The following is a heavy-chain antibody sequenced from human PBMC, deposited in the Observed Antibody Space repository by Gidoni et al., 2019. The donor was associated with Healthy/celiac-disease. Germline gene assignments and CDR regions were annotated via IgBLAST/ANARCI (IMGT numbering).Heavy chain of an antibody. CDR3: ASHMGEGGSKFDP. CDR1: GGSFSGYY. CDR2: INHSGST. Sequence: QVQLQPWGAGLLKPSETRALTCAGYGGSFSGYYWSWIRQPPGKGLEWIGEINHSGSTNYNPSLKSRVTISVDTSKNQFSLKLSSVTAADTAVYYCASHMGEGGSKFDPWGQGTLVTVSS. V-gene: IGHV4-34*01. J-gene: IGHJ5*02. D-gene: IGHD2-21*01.